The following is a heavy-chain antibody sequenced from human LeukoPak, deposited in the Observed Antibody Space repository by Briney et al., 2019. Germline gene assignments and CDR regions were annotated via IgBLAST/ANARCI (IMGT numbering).Heavy chain of an antibody. J-gene: IGHJ3*02. D-gene: IGHD5-12*01. Sequence: SGTLSLTCAVSGGSISSSNWWSWVRQPPGKGLEWIGEIYHSGSTNYNPSLKSRVTISVDKSKNQFSLKLSSVTAADTAVYYCARESYSGYADGYGGGAFDIWGQGTMVTVSS. V-gene: IGHV4-4*02. CDR1: GGSISSSNW. CDR3: ARESYSGYADGYGGGAFDI. CDR2: IYHSGST.